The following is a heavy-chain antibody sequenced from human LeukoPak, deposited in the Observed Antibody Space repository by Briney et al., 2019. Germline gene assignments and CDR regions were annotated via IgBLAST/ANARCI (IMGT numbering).Heavy chain of an antibody. D-gene: IGHD3-9*01. CDR3: ARDTPSYYDINSNWFDP. CDR2: ISAYNGNT. CDR1: GYTFTSYG. Sequence: ASVKVSCKASGYTFTSYGISWVRQAPGQGLEWMGWISAYNGNTNYAQKLQGRVTMTTDTSTSTAYVELRSLRSDDTAVYYCARDTPSYYDINSNWFDPWGQGTLVTVSS. J-gene: IGHJ5*02. V-gene: IGHV1-18*01.